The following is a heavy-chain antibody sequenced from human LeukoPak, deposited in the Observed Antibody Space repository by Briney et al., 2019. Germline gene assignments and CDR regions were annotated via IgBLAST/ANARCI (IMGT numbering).Heavy chain of an antibody. Sequence: ASVKVSCKASGGTFSSYAISWVRQAPGQGLEWMGGIIPIFGTANYAQKFQGRVTITTDESTSTAYMELSSLRSEDTAVYYCARARSLRYFDWLPPPFDYWGQGTLVTVSS. CDR2: IIPIFGTA. V-gene: IGHV1-69*05. D-gene: IGHD3-9*01. CDR3: ARARSLRYFDWLPPPFDY. J-gene: IGHJ4*02. CDR1: GGTFSSYA.